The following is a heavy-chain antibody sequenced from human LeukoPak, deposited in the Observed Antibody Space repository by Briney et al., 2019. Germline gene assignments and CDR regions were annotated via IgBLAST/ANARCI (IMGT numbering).Heavy chain of an antibody. CDR2: VDHTGST. D-gene: IGHD4-11*01. J-gene: IGHJ6*04. Sequence: PSETLSLTCTVSDDSITMYYWTWIRQPPGKGLEWIGYVDHTGSTKFNPSLNGRVSISRDTSNNFFSLRLRSVTAADTAVYYCARGLGTVTAVWGKGTTVTVSS. V-gene: IGHV4-59*08. CDR3: ARGLGTVTAV. CDR1: DDSITMYY.